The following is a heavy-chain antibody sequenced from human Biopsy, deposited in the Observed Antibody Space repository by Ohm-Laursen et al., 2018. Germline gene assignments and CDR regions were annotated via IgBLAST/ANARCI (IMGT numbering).Heavy chain of an antibody. Sequence: PLRLSCTASGFTFSDYWMNWVRQAPGRGLVRVSRINGDGTNTNYADSVKGRFTISRDNAKNTLYLQMNSLRAEDTAVYYCARDNWLGYWGQGILVTVSS. J-gene: IGHJ4*02. CDR1: GFTFSDYW. V-gene: IGHV3-74*01. CDR3: ARDNWLGY. D-gene: IGHD6-19*01. CDR2: INGDGTNT.